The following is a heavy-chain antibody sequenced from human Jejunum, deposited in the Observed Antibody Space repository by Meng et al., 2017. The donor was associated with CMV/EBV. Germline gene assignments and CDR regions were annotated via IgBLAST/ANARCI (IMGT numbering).Heavy chain of an antibody. V-gene: IGHV1-2*02. Sequence: SDYAFTDYYVHWVRQAPGQGLEWMGYVNPYTGDTNYEQEFQGRVTMTRDTSTNTAYMGLTRLRSDDTALYYCAKDGGSFLDYYFDSWGQGTLVTVSS. CDR1: DYAFTDYY. J-gene: IGHJ4*02. CDR3: AKDGGSFLDYYFDS. CDR2: VNPYTGDT. D-gene: IGHD3-16*01.